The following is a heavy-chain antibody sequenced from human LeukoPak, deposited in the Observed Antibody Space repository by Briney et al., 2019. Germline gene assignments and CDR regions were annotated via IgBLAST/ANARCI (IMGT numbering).Heavy chain of an antibody. J-gene: IGHJ4*02. CDR2: INPNSGGT. CDR3: AREGAMTYSWSY. Sequence: ASVKVSCKASGYTFTRYDMHWVRQAPGQGLEWMGWINPNSGGTNYAQKLQGRVTMTRDTSISTAYMELSRLRSDDTDVYYCAREGAMTYSWSYWGQGTLVTVSS. D-gene: IGHD3-3*01. V-gene: IGHV1-2*02. CDR1: GYTFTRYD.